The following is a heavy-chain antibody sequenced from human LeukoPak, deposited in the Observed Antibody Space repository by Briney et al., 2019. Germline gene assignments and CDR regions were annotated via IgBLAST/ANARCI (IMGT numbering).Heavy chain of an antibody. D-gene: IGHD3-10*01. CDR3: AKALYYYGSGSYYNRPFDY. J-gene: IGHJ4*02. Sequence: PGGSLRLSCAASRFTFSSYGMHWVRQAPGKGLEWVAFIRYDGSNKYYADSVKGRFTISRDNSKNTLYLQMNSLRAEDTAVYYCAKALYYYGSGSYYNRPFDYWGQGTLVTVSS. CDR1: RFTFSSYG. V-gene: IGHV3-30*02. CDR2: IRYDGSNK.